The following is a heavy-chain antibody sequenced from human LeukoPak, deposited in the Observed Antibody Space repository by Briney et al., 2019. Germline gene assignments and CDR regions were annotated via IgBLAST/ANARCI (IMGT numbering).Heavy chain of an antibody. D-gene: IGHD3-22*01. CDR3: ARDPGYYYDSSMARFDY. Sequence: PSETLSLTCTVSGGSISSSSYYWGWIRQPPGKGLEWIGSIYYSGSTYYNPSLKSRVTISVDTSKNQFSLKLSSVTAADTAVYYCARDPGYYYDSSMARFDYWGQGTLVTVSS. CDR1: GGSISSSSYY. J-gene: IGHJ4*02. CDR2: IYYSGST. V-gene: IGHV4-39*07.